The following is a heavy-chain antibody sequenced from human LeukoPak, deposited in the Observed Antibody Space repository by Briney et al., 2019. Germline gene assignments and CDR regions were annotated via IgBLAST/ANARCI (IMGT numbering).Heavy chain of an antibody. V-gene: IGHV1-69*02. Sequence: SVKVSCKASGGTFSSYTISWVRQAPGQGLEWMGRIIPILGIANYAQKFQGRVTITADKSTSTAYMELSSLRSEDTAVYYCARGPWSGSYLPFVYWGQGTLVTVSS. CDR2: IIPILGIA. J-gene: IGHJ4*02. D-gene: IGHD1-26*01. CDR1: GGTFSSYT. CDR3: ARGPWSGSYLPFVY.